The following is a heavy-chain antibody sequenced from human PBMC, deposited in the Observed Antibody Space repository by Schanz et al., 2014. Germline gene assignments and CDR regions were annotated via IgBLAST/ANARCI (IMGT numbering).Heavy chain of an antibody. V-gene: IGHV3-48*01. J-gene: IGHJ4*03. CDR3: ARSRSGFYFDY. CDR2: IGSSSSRI. Sequence: VQLVESGGGLVQPGGSLRLSCAASGFTFSSNSMNWVRQAPGKGLEWISYIGSSSSRIDHADSVKGRFTISRDNAKNSLYLQMNSLRAEDAAVYDCARSRSGFYFDYWGQGTLVTVSS. CDR1: GFTFSSNS. D-gene: IGHD1-26*01.